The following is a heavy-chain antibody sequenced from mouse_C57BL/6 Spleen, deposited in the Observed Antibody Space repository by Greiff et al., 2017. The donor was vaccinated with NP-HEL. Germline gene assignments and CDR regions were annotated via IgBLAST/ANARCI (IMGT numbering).Heavy chain of an antibody. D-gene: IGHD3-2*02. V-gene: IGHV5-4*01. Sequence: EVQLVESGGGLVKPGGSLKLSCAASGFTFSSYAMSWVRQTPEKRLEWVATISDGGSYTYYPDNVKGRFTISRDNAKNNLYLQMSHLKSEDTAMYDCAREGTAQATSFDYWGKGTTLTVSS. CDR1: GFTFSSYA. CDR2: ISDGGSYT. CDR3: AREGTAQATSFDY. J-gene: IGHJ2*01.